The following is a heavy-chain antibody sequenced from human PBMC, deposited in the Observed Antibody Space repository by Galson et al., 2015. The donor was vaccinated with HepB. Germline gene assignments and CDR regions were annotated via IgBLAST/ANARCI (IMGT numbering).Heavy chain of an antibody. CDR1: GFTFSSYA. J-gene: IGHJ4*02. D-gene: IGHD2-15*01. V-gene: IGHV3-23*01. CDR2: ISGSGGST. CDR3: AKGLYCSGGSCYWRLGYFDY. Sequence: SLRLSCAASGFTFSSYAMSWVRQAPGKGLEWVSAISGSGGSTYYAGSVKGRFTISRDDSKNTLYLQMNSLRAEETAIYYCAKGLYCSGGSCYWRLGYFDYWGQGTLVTGSS.